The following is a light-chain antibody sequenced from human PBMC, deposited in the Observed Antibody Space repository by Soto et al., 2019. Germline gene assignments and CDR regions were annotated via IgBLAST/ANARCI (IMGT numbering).Light chain of an antibody. J-gene: IGKJ1*01. CDR1: QSISRW. CDR3: QQYNTPWT. Sequence: DIQMTQSPSTLSASVGDRVTITCRASQSISRWLAWYQQKPGKAPNLLIYDASTLHSGVPSRFSGSGSGTEFTLTITNLQPDDFATYFCQQYNTPWTFGQGTHVEIE. CDR2: DAS. V-gene: IGKV1-5*01.